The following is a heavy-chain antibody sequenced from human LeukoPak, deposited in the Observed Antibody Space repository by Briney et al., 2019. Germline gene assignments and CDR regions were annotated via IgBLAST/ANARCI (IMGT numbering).Heavy chain of an antibody. CDR3: ARDPGTLLRGSRRGYDGNYYYMDV. CDR1: GYTFTSYY. V-gene: IGHV1-46*01. CDR2: INPSGGGT. Sequence: ASVKVSCKASGYTFTSYYMHWVRQAPGQGLEWMGIINPSGGGTSYAQKFQGRVTISVDTSKNQLSLKLTSVTAADTAVYYCARDPGTLLRGSRRGYDGNYYYMDVWGKGTTVTISS. J-gene: IGHJ6*03. D-gene: IGHD3-10*01.